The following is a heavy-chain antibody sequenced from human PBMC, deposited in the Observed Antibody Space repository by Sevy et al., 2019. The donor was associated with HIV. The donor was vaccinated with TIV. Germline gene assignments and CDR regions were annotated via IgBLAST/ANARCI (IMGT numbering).Heavy chain of an antibody. CDR3: TTDLSQYCGGDCSDY. CDR1: GFTFSNAW. CDR2: IKSKTDSGTT. Sequence: GGSLRLSCAASGFTFSNAWMSWVRQAPGKGLEWVGRIKSKTDSGTTDYAAPVKGRFTISRDDSKNTLYLQMNSLKTEDTAVYYCTTDLSQYCGGDCSDYWGQGTLVTVSS. J-gene: IGHJ4*02. D-gene: IGHD2-21*02. V-gene: IGHV3-15*01.